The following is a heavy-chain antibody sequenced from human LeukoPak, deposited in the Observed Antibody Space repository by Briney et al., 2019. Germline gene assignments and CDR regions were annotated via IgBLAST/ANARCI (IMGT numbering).Heavy chain of an antibody. CDR1: GYTFTSYG. CDR2: INPNSGGT. CDR3: ARALSELTTAFGWFNP. D-gene: IGHD1-14*01. J-gene: IGHJ5*02. Sequence: ASVKVSCKASGYTFTSYGISWVRQAPGQGLEWMGWINPNSGGTNYAQKFQGRVTMTRDTSISTAYMELSRLRPDDTAVYYCARALSELTTAFGWFNPWGQGTLVTVSS. V-gene: IGHV1-2*02.